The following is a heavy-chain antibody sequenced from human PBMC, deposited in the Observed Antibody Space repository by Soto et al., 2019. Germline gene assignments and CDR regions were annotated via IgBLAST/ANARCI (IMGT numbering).Heavy chain of an antibody. Sequence: QVQLVQSGAEVKRPGASVKVSCKASGYNFSNYGINWVRQAPGQGLEWMGWISTYNGNTNYAQELQGRFTMTTDTSASTAYMDIRSLRSDDTAVYYCARGGLQGFLWFGESDYWGQGTLVTVS. CDR3: ARGGLQGFLWFGESDY. CDR1: GYNFSNYG. J-gene: IGHJ4*02. CDR2: ISTYNGNT. V-gene: IGHV1-18*01. D-gene: IGHD3-10*01.